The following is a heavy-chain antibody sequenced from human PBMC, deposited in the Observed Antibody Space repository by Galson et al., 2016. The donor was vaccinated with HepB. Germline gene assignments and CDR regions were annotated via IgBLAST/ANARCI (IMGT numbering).Heavy chain of an antibody. V-gene: IGHV3-9*01. Sequence: SLRLSCAASGFPFDDYAMHWVRQAPGKGLEWVSRISWNSGSIDYAGSVKGRFTISRDNAKNSLYLQMNSLRAEDTALYYCARAGDRSGYFQLRWFDPWGQGTLVTVSS. CDR1: GFPFDDYA. CDR2: ISWNSGSI. D-gene: IGHD3-22*01. J-gene: IGHJ5*02. CDR3: ARAGDRSGYFQLRWFDP.